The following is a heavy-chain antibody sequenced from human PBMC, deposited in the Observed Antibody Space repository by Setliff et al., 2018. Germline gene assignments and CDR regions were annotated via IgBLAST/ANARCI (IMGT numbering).Heavy chain of an antibody. Sequence: SETLSLTCAVYGGSFSIYYWIWIRQPPGKGLEWIGEINHSGSTNYNPSLKSRVTITVDTSTNQFSLKLSSVTAADTALYYCTVYNTGSSKDHYWGQGTLVTVSS. CDR3: TVYNTGSSKDHY. D-gene: IGHD2-8*02. CDR2: INHSGST. J-gene: IGHJ4*02. CDR1: GGSFSIYY. V-gene: IGHV4-34*01.